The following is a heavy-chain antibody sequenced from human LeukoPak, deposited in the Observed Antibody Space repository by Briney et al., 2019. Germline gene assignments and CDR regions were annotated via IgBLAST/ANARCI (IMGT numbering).Heavy chain of an antibody. Sequence: ASVKVSCKASGYTFTGYYMHWVRQAPGQGLEWMGWINPNSGGTNYAQKFQGRVTMTRDTSISTAYMELSRLRSDDTAVYYCARWGHDSSGYGLYYYYGMDVWGQGTTVTVSS. CDR1: GYTFTGYY. CDR2: INPNSGGT. J-gene: IGHJ6*02. CDR3: ARWGHDSSGYGLYYYYGMDV. D-gene: IGHD3-22*01. V-gene: IGHV1-2*02.